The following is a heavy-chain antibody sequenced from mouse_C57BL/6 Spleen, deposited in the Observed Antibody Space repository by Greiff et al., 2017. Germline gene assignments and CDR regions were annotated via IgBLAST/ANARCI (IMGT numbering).Heavy chain of an antibody. Sequence: QVQLQQSGAELVRPGSSVKLSCKASGYTFTSYWMDWVKQRPGQGLEWIGNIYPSDSETHYNQKFKDKATLTVDKSSSTAYMQLSSLTSEDSAVYYCANGDGNYGYFDVWGTGTTVTVSS. CDR3: ANGDGNYGYFDV. V-gene: IGHV1-61*01. D-gene: IGHD2-1*01. CDR2: IYPSDSET. CDR1: GYTFTSYW. J-gene: IGHJ1*03.